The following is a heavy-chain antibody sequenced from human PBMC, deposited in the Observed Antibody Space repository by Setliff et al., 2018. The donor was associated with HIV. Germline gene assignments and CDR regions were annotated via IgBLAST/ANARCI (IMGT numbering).Heavy chain of an antibody. CDR2: MNPNTGVA. V-gene: IGHV1-8*01. Sequence: EASVKVSCKASGHTFSNSDIHWVRRATGQGLEWMGWMNPNTGVACYALKFQGRVTMTRDTTSSTAYMELSSLTSEDTAVYWCASGKGVGGVIITGGLDVWGKGTTVTVSS. CDR3: ASGKGVGGVIITGGLDV. J-gene: IGHJ6*04. CDR1: GHTFSNSD. D-gene: IGHD3-10*01.